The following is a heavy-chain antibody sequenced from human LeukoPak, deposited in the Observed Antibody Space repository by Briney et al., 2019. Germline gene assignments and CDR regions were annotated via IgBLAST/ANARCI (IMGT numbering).Heavy chain of an antibody. CDR3: ARASRETGVAFDI. CDR2: IYYSGST. D-gene: IGHD6-13*01. Sequence: SETLSLTCTVSGGSISSGSYYWGWIRQPPGKGLEWIGTIYYSGSTYYNPSLSSRVTISVDTSKSQVSLKLSSMTAADTAVFCCARASRETGVAFDIWGLGTMDTVSS. V-gene: IGHV4-39*01. CDR1: GGSISSGSYY. J-gene: IGHJ3*02.